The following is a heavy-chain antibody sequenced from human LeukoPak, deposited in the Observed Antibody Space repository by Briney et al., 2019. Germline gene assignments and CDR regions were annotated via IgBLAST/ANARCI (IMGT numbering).Heavy chain of an antibody. CDR2: IYYSGST. V-gene: IGHV4-61*10. J-gene: IGHJ6*03. D-gene: IGHD6-6*01. Sequence: SQTLSLTCTVSGGSISSGSYYWSWIRQPAGKGLEWIGYIYYSGSTNYNPSLKSRVTISVDTSKNQFSLKLSSVTAADTAVYYCARGRSSSLYYYYYYMDVWGKGTTVTVSS. CDR1: GGSISSGSYY. CDR3: ARGRSSSLYYYYYYMDV.